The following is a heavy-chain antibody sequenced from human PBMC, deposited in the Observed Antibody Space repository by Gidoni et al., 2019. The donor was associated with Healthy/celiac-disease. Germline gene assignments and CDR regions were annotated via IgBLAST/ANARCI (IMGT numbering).Heavy chain of an antibody. Sequence: QVQLVESGGGVVQPGRSLRLSLAASGFPFSSYGRHWVRQAPGKGLEWVAVISYDGSNKYYADSVKGRFTISRDNSKNTLYLQMNSLRAEDTAVYYCAKERKRGASVANWFDPWGQGTLVTVSS. D-gene: IGHD2-15*01. V-gene: IGHV3-30*18. CDR3: AKERKRGASVANWFDP. J-gene: IGHJ5*02. CDR2: ISYDGSNK. CDR1: GFPFSSYG.